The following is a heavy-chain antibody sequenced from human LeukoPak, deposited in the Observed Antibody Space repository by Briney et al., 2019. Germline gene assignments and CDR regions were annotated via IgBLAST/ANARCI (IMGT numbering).Heavy chain of an antibody. J-gene: IGHJ3*02. CDR3: ARDSFSPGAFDI. Sequence: SVKVSCKASGGTFSSYAISWVRQAPGQGLEWMGGIIPIFGTANYAQKFQGRVTITADKSTSTAYMELSSLRSEDTAVYYCARDSFSPGAFDIWGQGTMVTVSS. V-gene: IGHV1-69*06. CDR1: GGTFSSYA. CDR2: IIPIFGTA.